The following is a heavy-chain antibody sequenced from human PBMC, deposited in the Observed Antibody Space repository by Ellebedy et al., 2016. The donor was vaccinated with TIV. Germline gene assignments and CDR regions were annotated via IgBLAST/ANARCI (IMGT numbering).Heavy chain of an antibody. CDR1: GFTVSSNY. V-gene: IGHV3-66*01. CDR3: ARDRYAVTPSYLDY. CDR2: IYSGGST. Sequence: PGGSLRLSCAASGFTVSSNYMSWVRQAPGKGLEWVSVIYSGGSTYYADSVRGRFTISRDNSKNTLYLYMNSLRAEDTAVYYCARDRYAVTPSYLDYWGQGTLVTVAS. D-gene: IGHD4-17*01. J-gene: IGHJ4*02.